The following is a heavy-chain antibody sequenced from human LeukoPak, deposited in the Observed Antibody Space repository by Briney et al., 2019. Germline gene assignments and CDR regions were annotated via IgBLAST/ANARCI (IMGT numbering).Heavy chain of an antibody. D-gene: IGHD4-11*01. CDR1: GFTFRTYW. Sequence: GGSLRLACTASGFTFRTYWMHWVRQAPGKGLMWVSRINDDGSSTFSADSVRGRFAISRDNAKNTLYLQMKSLRAEDTAVYYCAGGLQNGSPSDWGQGTLVTVSS. CDR3: AGGLQNGSPSD. CDR2: INDDGSST. J-gene: IGHJ4*02. V-gene: IGHV3-74*01.